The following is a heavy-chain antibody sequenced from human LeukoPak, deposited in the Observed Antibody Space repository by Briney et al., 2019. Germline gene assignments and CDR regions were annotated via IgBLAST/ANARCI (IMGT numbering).Heavy chain of an antibody. J-gene: IGHJ6*03. Sequence: PGRSLRLSCAASGFTFSRYAMHWVRQAPGKGLEWVSVISYDGSKKYYADSVKGRFTISRDNSKNTLYLQMNSLRAEDTAVYYCAKTITGTDYYYYYMDVWGKGTTVTVSS. D-gene: IGHD1-20*01. V-gene: IGHV3-30*04. CDR1: GFTFSRYA. CDR2: ISYDGSKK. CDR3: AKTITGTDYYYYYMDV.